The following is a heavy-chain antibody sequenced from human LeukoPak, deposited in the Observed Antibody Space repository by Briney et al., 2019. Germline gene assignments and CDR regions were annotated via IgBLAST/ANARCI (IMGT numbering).Heavy chain of an antibody. D-gene: IGHD3-10*01. CDR3: ARGVTMIRGVILERTKSTNCFDP. CDR1: GGSVSSGSYY. Sequence: SETLSLTCTVSGGSVSSGSYYWGWIRQPPGEGLEWIGNIYYSGSTYYNPSLKSRVTISVDTSKNQFSLKLSSVTAADTAVYYCARGVTMIRGVILERTKSTNCFDPWGQGTLVIVSS. V-gene: IGHV4-39*07. J-gene: IGHJ5*02. CDR2: IYYSGST.